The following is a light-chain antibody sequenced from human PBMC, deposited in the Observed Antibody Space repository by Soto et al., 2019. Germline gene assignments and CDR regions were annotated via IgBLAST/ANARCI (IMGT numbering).Light chain of an antibody. CDR1: QSISSY. CDR3: LQHNSYPLT. V-gene: IGKV1-39*01. CDR2: AAS. Sequence: DIQMTQSPSSLSASVGDRVTITGRASQSISSYLNWYQQKPGKAPKLLIYAASSLQSGVPSRFSGSGSGTDFTLTISSLQPEDFATYYCLQHNSYPLTFGGGTKVDIK. J-gene: IGKJ4*01.